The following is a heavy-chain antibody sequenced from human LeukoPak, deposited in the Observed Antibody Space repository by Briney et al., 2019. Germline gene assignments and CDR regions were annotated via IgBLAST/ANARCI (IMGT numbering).Heavy chain of an antibody. CDR3: ARDPDCTNGVCLNPVGAFDI. Sequence: ASVKVSCKASGCTFSSYAISWVRQAPGQGLEWMGRIIPIFGTANYAQKFQGRVTITTDESTSTAYMELSSLRSEDTAVYYCARDPDCTNGVCLNPVGAFDIWGQGTMVTVSS. D-gene: IGHD2-8*01. V-gene: IGHV1-69*05. CDR2: IIPIFGTA. J-gene: IGHJ3*02. CDR1: GCTFSSYA.